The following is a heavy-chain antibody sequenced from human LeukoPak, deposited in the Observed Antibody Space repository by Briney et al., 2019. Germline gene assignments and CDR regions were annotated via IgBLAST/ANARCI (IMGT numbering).Heavy chain of an antibody. D-gene: IGHD6-19*01. CDR3: ARDLEVEQWLVHYYYMDV. Sequence: PSGTLSLTCTVSGGSINSNSYYWGWIRQPPGKGLEWIGSIYYSGSTYYNPSLKSRVTISVDTSKNQFSLQLNSVTPEDTAVYYCARDLEVEQWLVHYYYMDVWGKGTTVTVSS. J-gene: IGHJ6*03. V-gene: IGHV4-39*02. CDR2: IYYSGST. CDR1: GGSINSNSYY.